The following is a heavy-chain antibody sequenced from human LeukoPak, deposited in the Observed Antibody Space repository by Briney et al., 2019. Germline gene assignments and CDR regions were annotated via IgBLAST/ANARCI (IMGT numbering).Heavy chain of an antibody. CDR3: AKELGPYDSSGYYGD. Sequence: GGFLRLYCAASGFTFISYGMHWVRQAPGKGLEWVAFIRYDGSNKYYADSVKGRFTISRDNSKNTLYLQMNSLRAEDTAVYYCAKELGPYDSSGYYGDWGQGTLVTVSS. CDR2: IRYDGSNK. V-gene: IGHV3-30*02. D-gene: IGHD3-22*01. J-gene: IGHJ4*02. CDR1: GFTFISYG.